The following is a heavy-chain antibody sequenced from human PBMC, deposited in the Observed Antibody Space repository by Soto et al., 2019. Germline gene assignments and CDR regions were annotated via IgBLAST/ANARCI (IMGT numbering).Heavy chain of an antibody. CDR2: IIPIFGTA. V-gene: IGHV1-69*01. D-gene: IGHD2-15*01. CDR1: GGTFSSYA. J-gene: IGHJ4*02. Sequence: QVQLVQSGAEVKKPGSSVKVSCKASGGTFSSYAISWVRQAPGQWLEWMGGIIPIFGTANYAQKFQGRVTITADESTSTAYMELSSLRSEDTAVYYCARPDCSGGSCYATAFDYWGQGTLVTVSS. CDR3: ARPDCSGGSCYATAFDY.